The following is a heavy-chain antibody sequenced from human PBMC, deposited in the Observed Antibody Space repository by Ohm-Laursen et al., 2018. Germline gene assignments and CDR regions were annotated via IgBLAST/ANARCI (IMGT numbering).Heavy chain of an antibody. CDR1: GFTFSSYW. Sequence: GSLRLSCAASGFTFSSYWMHWVRQAPGKGLVWVSHINGDGTSVSYADSVKGRFIISRDNAKDTLYLQMHSLRVEDTAVYYCVRGEDPLRYFEWLFDMDVWGQGATVTVSS. CDR2: INGDGTSV. V-gene: IGHV3-74*01. CDR3: VRGEDPLRYFEWLFDMDV. D-gene: IGHD3-9*01. J-gene: IGHJ6*02.